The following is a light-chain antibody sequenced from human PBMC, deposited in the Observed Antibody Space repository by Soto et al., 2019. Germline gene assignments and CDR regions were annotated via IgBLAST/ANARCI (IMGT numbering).Light chain of an antibody. CDR2: KDS. CDR1: ALPRQY. Sequence: SYDLTQPPSVSVSPGQTARIICSGDALPRQYGYWYQQKPGQGPVVVIYKDSERPSGIPERFSGSSSGTTVTLTISGVRAEDEADYYCQSADSIGNYVFGGGTKLTVL. J-gene: IGLJ2*01. V-gene: IGLV3-25*02. CDR3: QSADSIGNYV.